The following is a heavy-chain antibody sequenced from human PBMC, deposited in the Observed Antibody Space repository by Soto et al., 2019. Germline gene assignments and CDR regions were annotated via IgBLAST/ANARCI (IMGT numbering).Heavy chain of an antibody. CDR2: IYYSGST. Sequence: SETLSLTCTVSGGSISSSSYYWGWIRQPPGKGLEWIGSIYYSGSTYYNPSLKSRVTISVDTSKNQFSLKLSSVTAADTAVYYCARGTGSVAGPAAWFDFDYWGQGTLVTVSS. CDR3: ARGTGSVAGPAAWFDFDY. CDR1: GGSISSSSYY. J-gene: IGHJ4*02. V-gene: IGHV4-39*07. D-gene: IGHD6-19*01.